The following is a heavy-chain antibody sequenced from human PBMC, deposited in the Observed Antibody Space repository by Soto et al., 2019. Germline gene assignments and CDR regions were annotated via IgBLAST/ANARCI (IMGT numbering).Heavy chain of an antibody. CDR2: IIPILGIG. CDR3: ARNPRAVAAMHMDV. D-gene: IGHD6-19*01. J-gene: IGHJ6*03. CDR1: GYTFTSYD. Sequence: ASVKVSCKASGYTFTSYDINWVRQTPGQGLEWMGRIIPILGIGDYAQKFQGRVTITADKSTSTVYMEMSSLRSEDTAVYYCARNPRAVAAMHMDVWGKGTMVTVSS. V-gene: IGHV1-69*04.